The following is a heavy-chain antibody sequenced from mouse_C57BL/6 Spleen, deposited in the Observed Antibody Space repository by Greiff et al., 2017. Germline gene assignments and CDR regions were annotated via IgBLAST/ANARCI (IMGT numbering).Heavy chain of an antibody. CDR3: ARSQSLATAQATIYYYAIDY. D-gene: IGHD3-2*02. Sequence: EVKLMESGGGLVKPGGSLKLSCAASGFTFSDYGMHWVRQAPEKGLEWVAYISSGSSTIYYADTGKGRFTISRDNAKNTLFLQMTSLRSEDTAMYYCARSQSLATAQATIYYYAIDYWGQGTSVTVSS. J-gene: IGHJ4*01. CDR1: GFTFSDYG. V-gene: IGHV5-17*01. CDR2: ISSGSSTI.